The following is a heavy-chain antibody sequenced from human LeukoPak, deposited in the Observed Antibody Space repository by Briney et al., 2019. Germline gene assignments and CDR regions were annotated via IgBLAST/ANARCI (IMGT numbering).Heavy chain of an antibody. Sequence: ASETLSLTCAVYGGSFSGYYWSWIRQPPGKGLEWIGEINHSGSTNYNPSLKSRVTISVDTSKNQFSLKLSSVTAADTAVYYCHYYYDSSGYYWSYFFDYWGQGTLVTVSS. CDR2: INHSGST. CDR1: GGSFSGYY. J-gene: IGHJ4*02. V-gene: IGHV4-34*01. CDR3: HYYYDSSGYYWSYFFDY. D-gene: IGHD3-22*01.